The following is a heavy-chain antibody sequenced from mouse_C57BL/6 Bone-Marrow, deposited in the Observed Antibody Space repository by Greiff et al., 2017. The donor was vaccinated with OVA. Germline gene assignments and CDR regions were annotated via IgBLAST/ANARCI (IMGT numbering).Heavy chain of an antibody. CDR3: ARGKCPYYSNYCFFAY. CDR2: IYPGSGNT. CDR1: GYTFTDYY. Sequence: VQLQQSGAELVRPGASVKLSCKASGYTFTDYYINWVKQRPGQGLEWIARIYPGSGNTYYNEKFKGKATLTAEKSSSTAYMQLSSLTSEDSAVYFCARGKCPYYSNYCFFAYWGQGTLVTVSA. J-gene: IGHJ3*01. V-gene: IGHV1-76*01. D-gene: IGHD2-5*01.